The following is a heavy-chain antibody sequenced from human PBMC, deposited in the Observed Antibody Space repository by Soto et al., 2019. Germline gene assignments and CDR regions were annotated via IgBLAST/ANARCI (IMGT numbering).Heavy chain of an antibody. D-gene: IGHD6-19*01. CDR3: ARLTSGWYSY. CDR2: IHHSGST. CDR1: GGSISAYY. V-gene: IGHV4-59*08. Sequence: SETLSLACTVSGGSISAYYWSWIRQPPGKGLEWIGYIHHSGSTNYNPSIRSRVTISVDTSKNQFSLNLSSVTAEDTAVYYCARLTSGWYSYWGPGTLVTVSS. J-gene: IGHJ4*02.